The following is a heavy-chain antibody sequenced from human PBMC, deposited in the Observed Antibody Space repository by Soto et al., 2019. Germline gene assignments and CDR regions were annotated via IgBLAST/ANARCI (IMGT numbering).Heavy chain of an antibody. Sequence: EVQLVESGGGLVKPGGSLRLSCAASGFTFSDYSINWVRQAPGKGLEWVSGISSSSNYIYYADSVKGRFTISRDNAKNSLYLQMNSLRAEDTAVYYCARAGWTPTTGPLFDYWGQGTLVTVSS. D-gene: IGHD2-15*01. CDR1: GFTFSDYS. V-gene: IGHV3-21*01. J-gene: IGHJ4*02. CDR2: ISSSSNYI. CDR3: ARAGWTPTTGPLFDY.